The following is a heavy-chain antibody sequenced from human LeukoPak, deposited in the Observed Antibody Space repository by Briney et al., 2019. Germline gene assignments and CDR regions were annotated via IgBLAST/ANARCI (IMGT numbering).Heavy chain of an antibody. J-gene: IGHJ4*01. D-gene: IGHD3-3*01. Sequence: ASVKVSCKASGYTFTSYGISWVRQAPGQGLEWMGWISAYNGNTNYAQKLQGRVTMTTDTSTSTAYIELKSLGSDDTAGYYFAGGNPEWAVSVDYWGQGTLVTVSS. CDR3: AGGNPEWAVSVDY. V-gene: IGHV1-18*01. CDR2: ISAYNGNT. CDR1: GYTFTSYG.